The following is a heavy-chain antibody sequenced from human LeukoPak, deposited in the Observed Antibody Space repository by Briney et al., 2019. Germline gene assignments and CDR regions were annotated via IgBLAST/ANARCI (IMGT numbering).Heavy chain of an antibody. V-gene: IGHV4-31*03. D-gene: IGHD2-2*02. Sequence: PSETLSLTCTVSGGSISRGGYYWSWIRQHPGKGLEWIGYIYYSGSTYYNPSLKSRVTISVDTSKNQFSLKLSSVTAADTAVYYCARAGRRIVVVPAAISSYYMDVWGKGTTVTVSS. CDR3: ARAGRRIVVVPAAISSYYMDV. J-gene: IGHJ6*03. CDR1: GGSISRGGYY. CDR2: IYYSGST.